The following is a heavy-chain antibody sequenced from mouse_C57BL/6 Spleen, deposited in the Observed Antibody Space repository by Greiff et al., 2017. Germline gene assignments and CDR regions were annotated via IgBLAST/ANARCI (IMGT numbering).Heavy chain of an antibody. CDR1: GFTFSSYA. J-gene: IGHJ3*01. V-gene: IGHV5-4*01. Sequence: EVMLVESGGGLVKPGGSLKLSCAASGFTFSSYAMSWVRQTPEKRLEWVATISDGGSYTYYPDNVKGRFTISRDNAKNNLYLQMSHLKSEDTAMYYCAREDGNPAWFAYWGQGTLVTVSA. D-gene: IGHD2-1*01. CDR3: AREDGNPAWFAY. CDR2: ISDGGSYT.